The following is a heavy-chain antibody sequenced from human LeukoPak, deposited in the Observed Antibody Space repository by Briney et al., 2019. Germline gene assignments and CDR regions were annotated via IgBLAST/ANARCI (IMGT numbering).Heavy chain of an antibody. J-gene: IGHJ4*02. CDR3: ARLVRGVIPFDY. Sequence: GASVKVSCKASGGTFSSYAISWVRQAPGQGLEWMGGIIPIFGTANYAQKFQGRVTITADESTGTAYMELSSLRSEDTAVYYCARLVRGVIPFDYWGQGTLVTVSS. D-gene: IGHD3-10*01. CDR2: IIPIFGTA. CDR1: GGTFSSYA. V-gene: IGHV1-69*13.